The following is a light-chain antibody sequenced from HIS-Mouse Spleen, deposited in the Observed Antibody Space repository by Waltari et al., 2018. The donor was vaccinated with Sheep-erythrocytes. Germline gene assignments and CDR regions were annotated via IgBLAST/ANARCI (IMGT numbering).Light chain of an antibody. J-gene: IGKJ3*01. CDR2: AAS. V-gene: IGKV1-39*01. CDR1: QSISSY. Sequence: DIQMTQSPSSLSASVGDRVTITCRASQSISSYLNWYQQKPGKAPKLLIYAASSLQSGVPSRFSGSGSGTDFTLTISSLQPEDFATYYCQQSYSTPQFTFGPGTKADIK. CDR3: QQSYSTPQFT.